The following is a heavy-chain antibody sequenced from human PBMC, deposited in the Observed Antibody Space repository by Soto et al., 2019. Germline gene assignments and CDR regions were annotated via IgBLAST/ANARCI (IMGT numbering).Heavy chain of an antibody. Sequence: NPSETLSLTCSVSGGSINSFYWSWIRRAPGKGLEWIGYISDIGRTDYNPSLKSRITISLDTSKDQISLNLRSVTAADTALYFCARLRGTSVLDGFDLWGPGTMVTVSS. V-gene: IGHV4-59*01. CDR2: ISDIGRT. D-gene: IGHD3-16*01. J-gene: IGHJ3*01. CDR1: GGSINSFY. CDR3: ARLRGTSVLDGFDL.